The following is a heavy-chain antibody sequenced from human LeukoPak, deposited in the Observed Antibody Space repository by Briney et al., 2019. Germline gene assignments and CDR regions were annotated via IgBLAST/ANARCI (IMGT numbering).Heavy chain of an antibody. CDR1: GLTFSSHA. V-gene: IGHV3-23*01. D-gene: IGHD1-26*01. CDR2: ITGSGGRT. CDR3: ASRPPSETYFGVFDY. Sequence: PGGSLRLSCVASGLTFSSHAMTWVRQAPGKGLEWVSGITGSGGRTYHAESVKGRFTISRDNSRNTLYLQMNNLRAEDTAVYYCASRPPSETYFGVFDYWGQGTLVTVSS. J-gene: IGHJ4*02.